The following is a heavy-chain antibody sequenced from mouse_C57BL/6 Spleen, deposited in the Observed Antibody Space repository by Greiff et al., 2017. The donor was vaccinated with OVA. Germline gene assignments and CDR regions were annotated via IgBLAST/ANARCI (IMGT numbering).Heavy chain of an antibody. J-gene: IGHJ2*01. Sequence: QVQLQQSGAELVKPGASVKISCKASGYAFSSYWLNWVKQRPGQGLEWIGQIYPGDGDPHYNRKFKGKATLTADKSSSTAYMQLSSLTSEDSAVYYGARGGGDYDPVDDWGQGTTLTVSS. CDR3: ARGGGDYDPVDD. CDR2: IYPGDGDP. D-gene: IGHD2-13*01. V-gene: IGHV1-80*01. CDR1: GYAFSSYW.